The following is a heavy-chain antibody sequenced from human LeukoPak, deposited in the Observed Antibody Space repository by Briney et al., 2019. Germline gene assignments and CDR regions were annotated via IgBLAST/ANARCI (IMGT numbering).Heavy chain of an antibody. J-gene: IGHJ6*02. V-gene: IGHV4-59*01. CDR1: GGSISTYY. CDR3: ARDGRTYGLDV. Sequence: SETLSLTCTVSGGSISTYYWSWIRQPPGKGLEWIGYIYYSGTTNYNPSLKSRVTISLDTPKNRFSLKVNSVTAADTAVYYCARDGRTYGLDVWGLGATVTVSS. CDR2: IYYSGTT.